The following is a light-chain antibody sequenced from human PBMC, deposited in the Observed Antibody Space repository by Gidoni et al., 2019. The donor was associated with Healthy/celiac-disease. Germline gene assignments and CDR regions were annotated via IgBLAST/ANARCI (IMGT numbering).Light chain of an antibody. V-gene: IGKV3-15*01. CDR1: QSVSSN. J-gene: IGKJ1*01. CDR2: GAS. CDR3: QQYNNLWT. Sequence: EIVMTQSPATLSVSPGERATLSCSASQSVSSNLAWYQQKPGQAPRLIIYGASTRATGIPARFSGSGSGTEFTLTISSLQSEDFAVYYCQQYNNLWTFGQGTKVEIK.